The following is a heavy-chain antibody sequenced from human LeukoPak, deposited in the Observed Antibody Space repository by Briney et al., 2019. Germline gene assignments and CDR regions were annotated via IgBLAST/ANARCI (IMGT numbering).Heavy chain of an antibody. Sequence: SETLSLTCTVSGDSISNGVKYWSWIRQHPGRGLEWIGYIYHSGRSYYNPSLKSRITMSVDTSKNQFSLNLSSVTAADTAVYYCARDQVECTGGTCQSRVGFDFWGQGTLVTVSS. CDR1: GDSISNGVKY. D-gene: IGHD2-8*02. J-gene: IGHJ4*02. CDR2: IYHSGRS. V-gene: IGHV4-31*03. CDR3: ARDQVECTGGTCQSRVGFDF.